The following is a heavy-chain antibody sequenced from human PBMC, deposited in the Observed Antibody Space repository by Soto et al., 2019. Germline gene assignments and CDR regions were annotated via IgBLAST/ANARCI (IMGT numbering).Heavy chain of an antibody. D-gene: IGHD3-9*01. CDR2: IYHSGST. J-gene: IGHJ4*02. V-gene: IGHV4-30-2*01. CDR3: ARGRGYYDILTGYYRVLSFDY. CDR1: GGSISSGGYS. Sequence: QLQLQESGSGLVKPSQTLSLTCAVSGGSISSGGYSWSWIRQPPGKGLEWIGYIYHSGSTYYNPSLKSRVTISVDRSKNQFSLKMTSVNAADTAVYYCARGRGYYDILTGYYRVLSFDYWGQGTLVTVSS.